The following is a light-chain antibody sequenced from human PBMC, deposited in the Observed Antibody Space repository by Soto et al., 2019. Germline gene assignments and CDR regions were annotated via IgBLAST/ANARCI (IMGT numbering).Light chain of an antibody. Sequence: QSVLTQPPSASGTPGQRVTLSCSGTSSNIGSNTVNWYQQLPGAAPKLHIYSNNQRPSGVPDRFSGSKSGTSASLAISGLQSEDEAYYYCAAWDDSLNGPVFGGGTTLTVL. J-gene: IGLJ3*02. CDR2: SNN. V-gene: IGLV1-44*01. CDR1: SSNIGSNT. CDR3: AAWDDSLNGPV.